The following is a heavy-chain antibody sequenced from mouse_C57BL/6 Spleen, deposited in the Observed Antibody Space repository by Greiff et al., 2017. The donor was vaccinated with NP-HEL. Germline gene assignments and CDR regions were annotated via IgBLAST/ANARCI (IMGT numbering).Heavy chain of an antibody. J-gene: IGHJ1*03. CDR2: SRNKANDYTT. CDR3: ARDYYGSKGYFDV. V-gene: IGHV7-1*01. Sequence: EVHLVDSGGGLVQSGRSLRLSCATSGFTFSDFYMEWVRQAPGKGLEWIAASRNKANDYTTEYSASVKGRFIVSRDTSQSILYLQMNALRAEDTAIYYCARDYYGSKGYFDVWGTGTTVTVSS. CDR1: GFTFSDFY. D-gene: IGHD1-1*01.